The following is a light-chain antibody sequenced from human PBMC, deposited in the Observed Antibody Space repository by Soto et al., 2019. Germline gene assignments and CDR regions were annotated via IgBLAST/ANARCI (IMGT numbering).Light chain of an antibody. J-gene: IGKJ1*01. Sequence: DIQMNQSPSTLSASVGDRVTITCRSSQSVGYWLAWYHQKQGKAATFLVYDASNLHSGVPARFSGRGSGSEFTLTISSLQPDYFGTYYRQQYYSSWTFGQGTKVDIK. CDR3: QQYYSSWT. CDR2: DAS. CDR1: QSVGYW. V-gene: IGKV1-5*01.